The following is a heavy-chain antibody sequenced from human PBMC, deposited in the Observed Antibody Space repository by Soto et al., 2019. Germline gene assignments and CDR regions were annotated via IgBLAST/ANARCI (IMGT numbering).Heavy chain of an antibody. Sequence: QVQLVQSGAEVKKPGSSVKVSCKASGGTFSSYTISWVRQAPGQGLEWMGRIIPILGIANYAQKFQGRVTITTDKSTNTAYMELSSLRSEDTAVYYCARGGLTRFDYWGQGTLVTVSS. CDR3: ARGGLTRFDY. D-gene: IGHD3-9*01. CDR1: GGTFSSYT. CDR2: IIPILGIA. V-gene: IGHV1-69*02. J-gene: IGHJ4*02.